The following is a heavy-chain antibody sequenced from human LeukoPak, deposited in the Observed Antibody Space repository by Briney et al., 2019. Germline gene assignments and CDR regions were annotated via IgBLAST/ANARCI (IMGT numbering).Heavy chain of an antibody. J-gene: IGHJ4*02. D-gene: IGHD3-22*01. Sequence: ASVKVSCKVSGYTLTKFSMHWVRQAPGQGLEWMGIFNPDDGETIYAQKFQGRVTMTEDTSTDTAYMELSSLRSEDTAVYYCATDYLTYDSSGYYTVDYWGQGTLVTVSS. CDR3: ATDYLTYDSSGYYTVDY. V-gene: IGHV1-24*01. CDR2: FNPDDGET. CDR1: GYTLTKFS.